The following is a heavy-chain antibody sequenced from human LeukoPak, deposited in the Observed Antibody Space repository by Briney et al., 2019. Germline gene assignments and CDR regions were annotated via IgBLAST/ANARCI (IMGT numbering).Heavy chain of an antibody. CDR1: GFTFSSYA. Sequence: GGSLRLSCAASGFTFSSYAMSWVRQAPGKGLEWVSAISGSGGSTYYADSVKGRFTISRDNSKNTLYLQMNSLRAEDTAVYYCAKDRGVSIAAAGTIDYWGQGTLVTVSS. J-gene: IGHJ4*02. CDR3: AKDRGVSIAAAGTIDY. CDR2: ISGSGGST. V-gene: IGHV3-23*01. D-gene: IGHD6-13*01.